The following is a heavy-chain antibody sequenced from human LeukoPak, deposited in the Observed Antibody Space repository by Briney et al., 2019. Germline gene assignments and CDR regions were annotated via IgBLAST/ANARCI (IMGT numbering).Heavy chain of an antibody. CDR3: ARSPHILTGENFDY. CDR1: GYTLTELS. CDR2: INPNHGDT. D-gene: IGHD3-9*01. Sequence: ASVKVSCKVPGYTLTELSFYWVRQAPGQGLEWMGWINPNHGDTNYAQKFQDRVSMTRDTSISTAYMHLSRLRSADTAVYYCARSPHILTGENFDYWGQGTLLTVSS. J-gene: IGHJ4*02. V-gene: IGHV1-2*02.